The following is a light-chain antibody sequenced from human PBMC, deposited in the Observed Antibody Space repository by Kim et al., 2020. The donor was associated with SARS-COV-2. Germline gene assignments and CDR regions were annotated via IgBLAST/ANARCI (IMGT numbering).Light chain of an antibody. V-gene: IGKV3-20*01. CDR2: GAS. J-gene: IGKJ5*01. CDR3: QHYDASLIT. CDR1: QSVSSSD. Sequence: EFVLTQSPGTLSLSPGERATLSCRASQSVSSSDLAWYQQKPGQAPRLLIYGASIRATGIPDRFSGSGSGTDFILTVNRLEPEDLAVYYCQHYDASLITFGQGTRLKIK.